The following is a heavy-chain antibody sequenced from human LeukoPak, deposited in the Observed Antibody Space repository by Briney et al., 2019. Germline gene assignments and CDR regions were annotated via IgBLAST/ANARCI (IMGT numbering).Heavy chain of an antibody. V-gene: IGHV3-21*01. J-gene: IGHJ4*02. D-gene: IGHD3-22*01. Sequence: GGSLRLSCAASGFTFSSYSMNWVRQAPGKGLEWVSSISSSSSYIYYADSVKGRFTISRDNAKNSLYLQMNSLRAEDTAVYYCARGVGTLMGSGYSFWGQGTLVTVSP. CDR2: ISSSSSYI. CDR3: ARGVGTLMGSGYSF. CDR1: GFTFSSYS.